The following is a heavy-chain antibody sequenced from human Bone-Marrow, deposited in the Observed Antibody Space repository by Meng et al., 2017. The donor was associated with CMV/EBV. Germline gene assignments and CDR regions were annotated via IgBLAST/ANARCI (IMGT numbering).Heavy chain of an antibody. CDR2: IIAFFGTA. J-gene: IGHJ4*02. CDR3: AGGERLLERYFDY. V-gene: IGHV1-69*05. D-gene: IGHD1-1*01. CDR1: GGTFKSFT. Sequence: SVKVSCKVSGGTFKSFTITWVRQARGQGLEWMGAIIAFFGTADYAQKFQDRVTITTDASTSTAYIEVSSLRSEDAAVYYCAGGERLLERYFDYWGQGTLVTVSS.